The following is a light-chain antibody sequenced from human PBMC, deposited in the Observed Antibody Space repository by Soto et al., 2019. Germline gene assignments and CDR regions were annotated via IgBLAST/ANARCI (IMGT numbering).Light chain of an antibody. Sequence: DIGMTQTPLSSPVTLGQPASISCRSSQSLLHSNGYNYLDWYLQKPGQSPQLLIYLGSNRASGVPDRFSGSGSGTDFTLKISRVEAEDVGVYYCMQALQTPWTFGQGTKVDIK. CDR3: MQALQTPWT. J-gene: IGKJ1*01. V-gene: IGKV2-28*01. CDR1: QSLLHSNGYNY. CDR2: LGS.